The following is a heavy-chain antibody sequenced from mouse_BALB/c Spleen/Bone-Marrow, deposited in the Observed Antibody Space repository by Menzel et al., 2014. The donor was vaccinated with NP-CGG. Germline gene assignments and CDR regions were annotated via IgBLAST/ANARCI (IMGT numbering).Heavy chain of an antibody. J-gene: IGHJ2*01. CDR2: INPYNDGT. Sequence: EVQLQQSGPELVKPGASVKMSCKASGYTFTAYVMHWVKQKPGQGLEWIGYINPYNDGTNYIEKFKGKATLTSDISSSTAYMELSSLTSEDSAVYYCAREGWLLRFDYWGQGTTLTVSS. CDR1: GYTFTAYV. V-gene: IGHV1-14*01. D-gene: IGHD2-3*01. CDR3: AREGWLLRFDY.